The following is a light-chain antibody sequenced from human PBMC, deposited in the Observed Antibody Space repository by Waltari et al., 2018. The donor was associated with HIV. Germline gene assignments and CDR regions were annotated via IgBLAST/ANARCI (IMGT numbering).Light chain of an antibody. CDR1: SGSLASNY. V-gene: IGLV6-57*03. CDR3: QSYDDKNVI. J-gene: IGLJ2*01. CDR2: ENN. Sequence: NFMLTQPHSASESPGKTVTISCTRSSGSLASNYVPWYQQRPDSVPTTIIYENNKRPSGVPDRFSGSIDSSSNSASLTISGLKTEDEADYYCQSYDDKNVIFGGGTKLTVL.